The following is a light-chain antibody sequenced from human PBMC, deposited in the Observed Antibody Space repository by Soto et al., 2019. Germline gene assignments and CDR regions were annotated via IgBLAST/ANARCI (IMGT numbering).Light chain of an antibody. J-gene: IGLJ3*02. CDR3: CSYAGSSTWV. CDR2: DVN. Sequence: QSALTQPASVSGSPGQSITISCTGTRSDVGGYSHVSWYQQHPGKAPKLMIYDVNKRPSGVSNHFSGSKSGNTASLTISGLQVEDEADYYCCSYAGSSTWVFGGGTKLTVL. CDR1: RSDVGGYSH. V-gene: IGLV2-23*02.